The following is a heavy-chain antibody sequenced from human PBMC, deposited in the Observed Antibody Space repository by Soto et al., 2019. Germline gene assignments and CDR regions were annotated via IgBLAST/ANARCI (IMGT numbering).Heavy chain of an antibody. CDR3: ARGVILNSSRWYGDDAFDI. V-gene: IGHV6-1*01. D-gene: IGHD6-19*01. CDR1: VSSNSAA. J-gene: IGHJ3*02. Sequence: VSSNSAAWNWIRQSPSRGLEWLGRTYYRSKWYNDYAVSVKSRITINPDTSKNQFSLQLNSVTPEDTAVYYCARGVILNSSRWYGDDAFDIWGQGTMVTVSS. CDR2: TYYRSKWYN.